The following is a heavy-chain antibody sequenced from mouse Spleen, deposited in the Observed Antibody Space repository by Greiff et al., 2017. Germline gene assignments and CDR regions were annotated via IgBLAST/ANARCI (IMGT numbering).Heavy chain of an antibody. CDR3: ARDGNWVYWYFDV. Sequence: EVQLQESGPGMVKPSQSLSLTCTVTGYSITSGYDWHWIRHFPGNKLEWMGYISYSGSTNYNPSLKSRISITHDTSKNHFFLKLNSVTTEDTATYYCARDGNWVYWYFDVWGAGTTVTVSS. J-gene: IGHJ1*01. D-gene: IGHD4-1*01. CDR1: GYSITSGYD. V-gene: IGHV3-1*01. CDR2: ISYSGST.